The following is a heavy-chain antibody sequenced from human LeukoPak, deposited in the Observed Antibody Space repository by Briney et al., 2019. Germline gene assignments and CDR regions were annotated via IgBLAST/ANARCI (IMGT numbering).Heavy chain of an antibody. Sequence: GGSLRPSCAASGFTFRSYAMHWVRQAPGKGLEWVALIWYDGSNKYYVDSVKGRFTISRDNSKNTLYLQINGLRAEDTAVYYCARDLYGSWSFDYWGQGTLVTVSS. D-gene: IGHD6-13*01. J-gene: IGHJ4*02. CDR3: ARDLYGSWSFDY. V-gene: IGHV3-33*01. CDR1: GFTFRSYA. CDR2: IWYDGSNK.